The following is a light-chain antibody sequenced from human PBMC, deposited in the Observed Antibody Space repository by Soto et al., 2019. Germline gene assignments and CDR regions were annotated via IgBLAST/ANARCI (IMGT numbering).Light chain of an antibody. CDR3: QSYDSSLSGWGV. J-gene: IGLJ2*01. V-gene: IGLV1-40*01. Sequence: QSVLTQPPSVSGAPGQRVTISCTGSSSNIGAGYDVHWYQQLPGTAPKLLIYGNSNRPSGVPDRFSGSKSGTSASLAITGLQADDEADYYCQSYDSSLSGWGVFGGGTQLTVL. CDR1: SSNIGAGYD. CDR2: GNS.